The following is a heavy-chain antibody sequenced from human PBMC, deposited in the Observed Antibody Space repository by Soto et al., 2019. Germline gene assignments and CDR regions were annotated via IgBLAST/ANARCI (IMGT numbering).Heavy chain of an antibody. Sequence: YLRLSCVASGFTFSSNWMHWVRRVPGRGLLWVSRINTDGSSTSYADSVKGRFTISRDNAKNTLYLQMNSLRAEDTAVYYCARDLRMVRGALPYYGMDVWGQGTTVTVS. D-gene: IGHD3-10*01. V-gene: IGHV3-74*01. J-gene: IGHJ6*02. CDR2: INTDGSST. CDR3: ARDLRMVRGALPYYGMDV. CDR1: GFTFSSNW.